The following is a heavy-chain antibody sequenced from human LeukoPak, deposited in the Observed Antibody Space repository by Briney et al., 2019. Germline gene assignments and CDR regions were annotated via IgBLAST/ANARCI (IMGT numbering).Heavy chain of an antibody. J-gene: IGHJ4*02. Sequence: ASVKVSCKASGGTFSSYAISWVRQAPGQGLEWMGRINTNTGNPTYAQAFTGQFVFSLDTSVNTAYLQISSLGTDDTAVYYCARALHWWLLDYWGQGTLVTVSS. V-gene: IGHV7-4-1*02. CDR3: ARALHWWLLDY. CDR1: GGTFSSYA. D-gene: IGHD2-8*02. CDR2: INTNTGNP.